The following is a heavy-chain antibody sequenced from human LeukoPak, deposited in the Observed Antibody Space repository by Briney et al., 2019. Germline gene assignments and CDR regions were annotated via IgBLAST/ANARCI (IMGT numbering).Heavy chain of an antibody. CDR2: IYYSGST. Sequence: PSETLSLTCTVSGGSISSSSYYWGWIRQPPGKGLEWIGSIYYSGSTYYNPSLKSRVTISVDTSKNQFSLKLSSVTAADTAVYYCARGLIVGAAIWGGYYYYGMDVWGQGTTVTVSS. V-gene: IGHV4-39*07. CDR1: GGSISSSSYY. D-gene: IGHD1-26*01. J-gene: IGHJ6*02. CDR3: ARGLIVGAAIWGGYYYYGMDV.